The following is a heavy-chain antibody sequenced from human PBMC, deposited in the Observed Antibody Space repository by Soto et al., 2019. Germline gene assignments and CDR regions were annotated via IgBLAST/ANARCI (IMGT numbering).Heavy chain of an antibody. CDR2: ISAYNGNT. V-gene: IGHV1-18*01. CDR1: GYTFTSYG. CDR3: ARDLRGIAAAGTSGGYYYYGMDV. D-gene: IGHD6-13*01. J-gene: IGHJ6*02. Sequence: QVQLVQSGAEVKKPGASVKVSCKASGYTFTSYGISWVRQAPGQGLEWMGWISAYNGNTNYAQKLQGRVTMTTDTSTSTDYMELRSLRSDDTAVYYCARDLRGIAAAGTSGGYYYYGMDVWGQGTTVTVSS.